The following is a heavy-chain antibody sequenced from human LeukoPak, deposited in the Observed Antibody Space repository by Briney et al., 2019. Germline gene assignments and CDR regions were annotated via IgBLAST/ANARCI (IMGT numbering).Heavy chain of an antibody. J-gene: IGHJ4*02. D-gene: IGHD3-22*01. V-gene: IGHV3-23*01. CDR2: ISGGSIT. CDR3: ARVTSLAYYYDSSGYYSQ. CDR1: GFTFSNYV. Sequence: GGSLRLSCAASGFTFSNYVMSWVRQTPWKGLEWVSSISGGSITFYADSVKGRFTISRDNSKNMMYLQMNSLRAEDTAVYYCARVTSLAYYYDSSGYYSQWGQGTLVTVSS.